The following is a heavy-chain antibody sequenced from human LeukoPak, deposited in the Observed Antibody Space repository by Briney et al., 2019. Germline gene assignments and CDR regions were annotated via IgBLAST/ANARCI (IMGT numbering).Heavy chain of an antibody. CDR3: AKSLFTSATGTGRAFHI. J-gene: IGHJ3*02. CDR2: ISASGDVT. V-gene: IGHV3-23*01. D-gene: IGHD1-1*01. CDR1: GFTFSSYA. Sequence: QPGGSLRLSCAASGFTFSSYAMSWVRQAPGKGLEWVSAISASGDVTFHADSVRGRFTISRDNSKSTLFLQMNDLRVEDTAKFYCAKSLFTSATGTGRAFHIWGQGTMVSVSS.